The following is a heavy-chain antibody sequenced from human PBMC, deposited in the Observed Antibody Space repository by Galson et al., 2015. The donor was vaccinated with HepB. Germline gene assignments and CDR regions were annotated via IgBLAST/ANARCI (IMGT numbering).Heavy chain of an antibody. D-gene: IGHD3/OR15-3a*01. J-gene: IGHJ4*02. CDR2: INPNSGGA. Sequence: SVKVSCKASGYTFTGYYMHWVRQAPGQGLEWMGWINPNSGGANYSQKFHGRVTLTRDTPITPVYMELSRLGSDDTAVYYCARDEGLVRDYFVYWGQGTLVTVSS. V-gene: IGHV1-2*02. CDR1: GYTFTGYY. CDR3: ARDEGLVRDYFVY.